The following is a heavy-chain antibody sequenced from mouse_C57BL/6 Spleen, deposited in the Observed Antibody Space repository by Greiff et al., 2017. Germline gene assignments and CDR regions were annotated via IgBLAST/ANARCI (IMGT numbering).Heavy chain of an antibody. CDR1: GYSITSGYY. Sequence: VQLQQSGPGLVKPSQSLSLTCSVTGYSITSGYYWNWIRQFPGNKLEWMGYISYAGNNNYNPSLKNRISIPRDKSKNQLFLKLNFVTTEDTATYYCSYFDYWGQGTTLTVSS. V-gene: IGHV3-6*01. J-gene: IGHJ2*01. CDR3: SYFDY. CDR2: ISYAGNN.